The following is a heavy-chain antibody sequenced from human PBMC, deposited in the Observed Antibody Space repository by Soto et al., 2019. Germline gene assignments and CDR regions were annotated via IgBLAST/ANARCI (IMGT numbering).Heavy chain of an antibody. CDR2: TNDYGSAT. J-gene: IGHJ4*02. Sequence: EVQLVESGGGLVQPGGSLRLSCAASGFTFSSYWMHWVRQAPGKGLVWVARTNDYGSATEYADSVKGRFTISRDNAKNPLYLQMNSLRAEDTAVYFCVRDQTYIGNYFDSWGQGTLVTVSS. V-gene: IGHV3-74*01. D-gene: IGHD1-26*01. CDR1: GFTFSSYW. CDR3: VRDQTYIGNYFDS.